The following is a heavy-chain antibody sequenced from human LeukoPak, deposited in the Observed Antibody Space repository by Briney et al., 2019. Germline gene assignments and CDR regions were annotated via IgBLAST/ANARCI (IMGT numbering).Heavy chain of an antibody. Sequence: ASVKVSCKASGYTFTGYYMHWVRQAPGQGLEWMGWINPNSGGTNYAQKFQGRVTMTRDTSISTAYMELSRLRSDDTAVYSCARKFEVGATTGGFDYWGQGTLVTVSS. D-gene: IGHD1-26*01. V-gene: IGHV1-2*02. CDR2: INPNSGGT. CDR1: GYTFTGYY. CDR3: ARKFEVGATTGGFDY. J-gene: IGHJ4*02.